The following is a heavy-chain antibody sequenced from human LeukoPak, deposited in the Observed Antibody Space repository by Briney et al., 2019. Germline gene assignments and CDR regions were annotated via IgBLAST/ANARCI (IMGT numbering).Heavy chain of an antibody. CDR3: ARGSISTVGFDP. V-gene: IGHV1-8*01. CDR2: MNPNSGNT. CDR1: GYTFTSYD. Sequence: GASVKVSCKASGYTFTSYDINWVRQATGQGLEWMGLMNPNSGNTGYAQKFQGRVTMTRNTSISTAYMELSSLRSEDTAVYYCARGSISTVGFDPWGQGTLVTVSS. J-gene: IGHJ5*02. D-gene: IGHD4-23*01.